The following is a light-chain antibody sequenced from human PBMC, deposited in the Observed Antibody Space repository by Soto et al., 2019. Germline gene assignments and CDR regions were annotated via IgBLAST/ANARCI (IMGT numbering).Light chain of an antibody. V-gene: IGKV1-39*01. J-gene: IGKJ4*01. CDR1: QSISTY. CDR3: QQSYSTLLS. Sequence: DIELTQSPSSLSASVGDRVTITCRASQSISTYLNWYQQEGGKATKLLIHGASSLQSGVPLRFSATGSGTDFSLTIMSLQPEDFATYYCQQSYSTLLSFGGGTKVDIK. CDR2: GAS.